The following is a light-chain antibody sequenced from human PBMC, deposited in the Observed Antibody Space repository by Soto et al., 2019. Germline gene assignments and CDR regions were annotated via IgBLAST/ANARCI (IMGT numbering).Light chain of an antibody. Sequence: QSVLTQPASVSGSPGQSITISCTGTSSDVGGYNSVSWYQQHPGKAPQLMIYDVSNRPSGVSNRFSGSKSGNTASLTISGLQAEDEADYYCSAYSSSSTLVVFGGGTKLTV. CDR3: SAYSSSSTLVV. CDR1: SSDVGGYNS. V-gene: IGLV2-14*01. CDR2: DVS. J-gene: IGLJ2*01.